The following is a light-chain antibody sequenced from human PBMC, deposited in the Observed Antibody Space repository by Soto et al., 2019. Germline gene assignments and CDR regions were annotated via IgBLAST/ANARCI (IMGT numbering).Light chain of an antibody. CDR1: SSDVGGYNY. CDR3: SSYAASNNFYFV. Sequence: QSALTQPPSASGSPGQSVTISCTGTSSDVGGYNYVSWHQQYPGRAPKLMIYEVTKRPSGVPDRFSGSKSGNTASLTVSGFQAEDEADYYCSSYAASNNFYFVFGGGTKLTVL. J-gene: IGLJ3*02. CDR2: EVT. V-gene: IGLV2-8*01.